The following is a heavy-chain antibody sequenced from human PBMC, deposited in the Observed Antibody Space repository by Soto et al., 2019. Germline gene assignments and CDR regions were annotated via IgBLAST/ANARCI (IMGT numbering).Heavy chain of an antibody. J-gene: IGHJ4*02. V-gene: IGHV3-74*01. CDR1: GFAFGSYW. CDR3: GREQRHWNEFADQ. CDR2: ISQDGAIA. D-gene: IGHD1-1*01. Sequence: VQLVESGGGLVQPGGSLRLSCAASGFAFGSYWMHWVRQAPGKGLVWVSRISQDGAIATQADSVKGRFTISRDNAKNTLFLQRNSLRADDTAVYYCGREQRHWNEFADQWGQGTLVTVSS.